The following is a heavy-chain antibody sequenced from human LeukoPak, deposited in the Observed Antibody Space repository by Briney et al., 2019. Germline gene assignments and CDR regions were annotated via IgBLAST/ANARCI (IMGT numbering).Heavy chain of an antibody. CDR2: ISGSGGST. CDR1: GFTFSSYA. CDR3: AKEYSSRTVNWFDP. D-gene: IGHD6-13*01. J-gene: IGHJ5*02. Sequence: SGGSPRLSCAASGFTFSSYAMSWVRQAPGKGLEWVSAISGSGGSTYYADSVKGRFTISRDNSKNTLYLQMNSLRAEDTAVYYCAKEYSSRTVNWFDPWGQGTLVTVSS. V-gene: IGHV3-23*01.